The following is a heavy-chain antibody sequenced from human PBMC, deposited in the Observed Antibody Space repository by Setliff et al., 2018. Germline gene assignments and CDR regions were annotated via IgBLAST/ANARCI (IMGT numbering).Heavy chain of an antibody. CDR3: ARLPNYVWGSPVDY. J-gene: IGHJ4*02. Sequence: SETLSLTCTVSGASVSTHYWSWVRQPPGKGLAWIGHTYYIGATKYNPSLKCRVTISVDTSKNQVSLRMDFVTASDTAVYYCARLPNYVWGSPVDYWGQGTLVTVSS. V-gene: IGHV4-59*08. D-gene: IGHD3-16*01. CDR2: TYYIGAT. CDR1: GASVSTHY.